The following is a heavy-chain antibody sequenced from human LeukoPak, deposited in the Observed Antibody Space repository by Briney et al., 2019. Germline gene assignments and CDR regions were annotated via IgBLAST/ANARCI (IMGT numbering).Heavy chain of an antibody. J-gene: IGHJ4*02. D-gene: IGHD2/OR15-2a*01. CDR1: GGSFSGYY. Sequence: SETLSLTCAVYGGSFSGYYWSWIRQPPGKGLEWIGEINHSGSTNYNPSLKSRVTISVDTSKNQFSLKLSSVTAADTAVYYCARGRGYNSFDYWGQGTLVTVSS. CDR3: ARGRGYNSFDY. V-gene: IGHV4-34*01. CDR2: INHSGST.